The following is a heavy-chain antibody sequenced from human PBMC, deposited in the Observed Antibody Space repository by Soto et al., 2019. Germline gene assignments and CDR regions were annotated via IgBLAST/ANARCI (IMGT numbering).Heavy chain of an antibody. CDR1: GYTFTGYY. CDR3: ARGGRGYYDSSGYYGIDY. J-gene: IGHJ4*02. V-gene: IGHV1-2*04. CDR2: INPNSGGT. D-gene: IGHD3-22*01. Sequence: GAAVKVSCKACGYTFTGYYMHWVRQAPGQGLEWMGWINPNSGGTNYAQKFQGWVTMTRDTSISTAYMELSRLRSDDTAVYYCARGGRGYYDSSGYYGIDYWGQGTLVTVSS.